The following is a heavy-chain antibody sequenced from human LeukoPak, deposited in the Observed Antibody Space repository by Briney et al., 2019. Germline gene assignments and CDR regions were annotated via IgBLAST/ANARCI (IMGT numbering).Heavy chain of an antibody. CDR2: IYSGTT. J-gene: IGHJ4*02. CDR1: DFSISRGYY. D-gene: IGHD3-22*01. Sequence: SETLSLTCTVSDFSISRGYYWGWIRQPPGKGLECIGTIYSGTTYYSPSLKTRVTISVDTSKNHFSLKLSSVTAADTAVYYCARVDSTCGYAGGNYFDSWGQGTLVTVSS. V-gene: IGHV4-38-2*02. CDR3: ARVDSTCGYAGGNYFDS.